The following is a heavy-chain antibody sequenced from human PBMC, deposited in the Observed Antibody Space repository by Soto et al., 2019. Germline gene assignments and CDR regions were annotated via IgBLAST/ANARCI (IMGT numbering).Heavy chain of an antibody. J-gene: IGHJ6*02. Sequence: QVQLVQSGAEVKNPGSSVKVSCKASGGTFSSYAISWVRQAPGQGLEWMGGIIPIFGTANYAQKFQGRVMITADESTSTANMELSSLRSEDTAVYYCARGSDYGNNYYYYGMDVWGQGTKVTVSS. V-gene: IGHV1-69*12. CDR2: IIPIFGTA. CDR1: GGTFSSYA. CDR3: ARGSDYGNNYYYYGMDV. D-gene: IGHD3-10*01.